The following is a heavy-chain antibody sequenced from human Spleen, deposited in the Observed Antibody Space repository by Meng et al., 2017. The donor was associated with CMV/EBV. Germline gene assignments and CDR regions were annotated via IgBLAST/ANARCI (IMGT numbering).Heavy chain of an antibody. CDR1: GFIFRSYG. D-gene: IGHD1-26*01. CDR3: ARDIVGATRIPY. J-gene: IGHJ4*02. V-gene: IGHV3-30*02. Sequence: LSLTCAASGFIFRSYGMHWVRQAPGKGLEWVTFIRYDGSNEYYADSVKGRFTISRDNSKNTLYLQMNSLRAEDTAVYYCARDIVGATRIPYWGQGTLVTVSS. CDR2: IRYDGSNE.